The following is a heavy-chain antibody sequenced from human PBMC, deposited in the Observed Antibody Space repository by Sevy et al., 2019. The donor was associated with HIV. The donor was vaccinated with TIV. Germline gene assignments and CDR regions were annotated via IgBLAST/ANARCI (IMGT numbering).Heavy chain of an antibody. Sequence: GSLRPSCAASGFALFGYSMSWIRQAPGKGLEWVATLSFGCGKINYADSVKGRFTISRDNSKNSFYLQMDNLRVEDTALYYCAREGCTRPHDYWGQGTRVTVSS. D-gene: IGHD2-8*01. CDR3: AREGCTRPHDY. CDR2: LSFGCGKI. V-gene: IGHV3-23*01. CDR1: GFALFGYS. J-gene: IGHJ4*02.